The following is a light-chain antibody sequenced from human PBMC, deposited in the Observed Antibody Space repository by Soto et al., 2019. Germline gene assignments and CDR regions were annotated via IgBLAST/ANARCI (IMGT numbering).Light chain of an antibody. CDR3: MQAIQAPRT. V-gene: IGKV2-28*01. CDR2: LGS. J-gene: IGKJ1*01. CDR1: QSLLHSNGNIY. Sequence: DIVLTQSPLSLPVTPGEPASISCRSSQSLLHSNGNIYLDWYLQKPGQSPQLLIYLGSIRASGVPDRFSGRGSGTDFTLKITSGEAEDVGVYYCMQAIQAPRTFGLGTKVEIK.